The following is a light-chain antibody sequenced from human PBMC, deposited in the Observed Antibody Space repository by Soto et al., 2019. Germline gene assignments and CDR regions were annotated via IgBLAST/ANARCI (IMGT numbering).Light chain of an antibody. Sequence: QIVVTQEPSFSVSPGGTVTLTCGLSSGPVFTSSYPNWYQQTPGQAPRTLIFNTNTRSSGVPDRFSVSILGDNAALTITGAQADDDSYYYCLLYLGGGIWVFGGGTKGTVL. CDR3: LLYLGGGIWV. J-gene: IGLJ3*02. V-gene: IGLV8-61*01. CDR1: SGPVFTSSY. CDR2: NTN.